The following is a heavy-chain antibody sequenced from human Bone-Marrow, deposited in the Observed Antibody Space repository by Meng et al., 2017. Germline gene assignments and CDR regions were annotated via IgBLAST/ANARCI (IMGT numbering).Heavy chain of an antibody. J-gene: IGHJ4*02. D-gene: IGHD4-17*01. CDR1: GFSFSTYW. V-gene: IGHV3-74*01. CDR2: INTVGSTT. Sequence: VHVVGSGGGLVPPGGSLRLSCAVSGFSFSTYWMHLVRQAPGKGLVWVSHINTVGSTTTYADSVKGRFTISRDNAKNTLYLQMNSLTAEDTAVYYCAREGSVTTDYWGQGTLVTVSS. CDR3: AREGSVTTDY.